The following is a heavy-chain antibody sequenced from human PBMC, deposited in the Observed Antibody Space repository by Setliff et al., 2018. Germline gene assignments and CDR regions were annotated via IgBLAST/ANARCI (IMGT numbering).Heavy chain of an antibody. CDR1: GYSISSHY. J-gene: IGHJ4*02. V-gene: IGHV4-59*11. D-gene: IGHD1-1*01. CDR2: IYHAGST. Sequence: SETLSLTCTVSGYSISSHYWSWIRQPPGKGLEWIGYIYHAGSTYYNPSLKSRVTISVDTSKNQFSLRLTSVTAADTAIYYCARVRNTQNGFFDYWSQGTLVTVSS. CDR3: ARVRNTQNGFFDY.